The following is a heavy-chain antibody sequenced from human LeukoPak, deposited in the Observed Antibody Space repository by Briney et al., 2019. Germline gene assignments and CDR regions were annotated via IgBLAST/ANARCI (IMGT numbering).Heavy chain of an antibody. CDR1: GGAFSSYA. Sequence: GASVKVSCKASGGAFSSYAISWVRQAPGQGLEWMGGIIPIFGTANYAQKFQGRVTITADKSTSTAYMELSSLRSEDTAVYYCIFDHSPLLAALPQTSNWGQGTLVTVSS. CDR3: IFDHSPLLAALPQTSN. J-gene: IGHJ4*02. D-gene: IGHD3-3*01. V-gene: IGHV1-69*06. CDR2: IIPIFGTA.